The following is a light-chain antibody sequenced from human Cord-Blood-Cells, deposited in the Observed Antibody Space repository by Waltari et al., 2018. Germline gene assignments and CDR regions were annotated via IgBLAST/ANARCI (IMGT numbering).Light chain of an antibody. CDR3: QQSYSTPPKLT. CDR2: AAS. J-gene: IGKJ4*01. Sequence: DIQMTQSPSSLSASVGDRVTITCLPSQSISSYLNWYQQKPGKAPKLLIYAASSLQSGVPSRFSGSGSGTDFTLTISSLQPEDFATYYCQQSYSTPPKLTFGGGTKVEIK. V-gene: IGKV1-39*01. CDR1: QSISSY.